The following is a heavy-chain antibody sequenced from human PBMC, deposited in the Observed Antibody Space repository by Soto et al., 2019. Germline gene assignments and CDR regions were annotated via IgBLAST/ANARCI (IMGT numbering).Heavy chain of an antibody. V-gene: IGHV1-69*01. CDR1: GGTFSSYV. D-gene: IGHD4-17*01. J-gene: IGHJ4*02. CDR3: ASIGGEDYGGNSDFDY. CDR2: IIPIFGTA. Sequence: QAQLVQSGAEVKKPGSSVKVSCKASGGTFSSYVISWVRQAPGQGLEWMGGIIPIFGTANYAQKFQGRVTITADEYTSTAYMELSSLRTADTGVYYCASIGGEDYGGNSDFDYWGRGSLVTVSS.